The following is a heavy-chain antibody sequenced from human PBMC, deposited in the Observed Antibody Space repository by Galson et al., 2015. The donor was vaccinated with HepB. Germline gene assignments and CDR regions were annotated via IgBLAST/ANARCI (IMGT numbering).Heavy chain of an antibody. Sequence: SLRLSCAASGFTFSGSAMHWVRQASGKGLEWVGRIRSKANSYATAYAASVKGRFTISRDDSKNTAYLQMNSLKTEDTAVYYCTRRIAVAGNDYWGQGTLVTVSS. CDR2: IRSKANSYAT. V-gene: IGHV3-73*01. CDR3: TRRIAVAGNDY. CDR1: GFTFSGSA. D-gene: IGHD6-19*01. J-gene: IGHJ4*02.